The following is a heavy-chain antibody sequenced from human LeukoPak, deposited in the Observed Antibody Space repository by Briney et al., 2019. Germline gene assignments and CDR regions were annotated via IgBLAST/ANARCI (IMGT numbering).Heavy chain of an antibody. V-gene: IGHV4-59*01. J-gene: IGHJ4*02. CDR2: IHYTGST. D-gene: IGHD3-16*01. CDR1: GGSISSYY. Sequence: SETLSLTCTVSGGSISSYYWSWIRQPPGKGLEWIGYIHYTGSTNYNPSLKSRVTISVYTSKNQFSLRLSSVTAADTAVYYCAREVGSNAYYAYFDYWGQGTLVTVSS. CDR3: AREVGSNAYYAYFDY.